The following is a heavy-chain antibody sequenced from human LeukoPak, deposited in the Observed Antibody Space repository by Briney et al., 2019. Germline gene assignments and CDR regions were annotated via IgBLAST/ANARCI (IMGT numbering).Heavy chain of an antibody. D-gene: IGHD6-6*01. CDR3: AKDGGHGAQLVHNWFDP. V-gene: IGHV3-23*01. J-gene: IGHJ5*02. Sequence: QPGGSLRLSCAASGFTFSSYAMSWVRQAPGKGLEWVSAISGSGGSTYYADSVKGRFTISRDNSKNTLYLQMNSLSAEDTAVYHCAKDGGHGAQLVHNWFDPWGQGTLVTVSS. CDR1: GFTFSSYA. CDR2: ISGSGGST.